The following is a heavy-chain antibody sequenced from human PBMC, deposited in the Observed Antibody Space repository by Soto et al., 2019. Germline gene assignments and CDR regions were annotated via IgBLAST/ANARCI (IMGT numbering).Heavy chain of an antibody. V-gene: IGHV1-18*01. CDR2: ISAYNGNT. J-gene: IGHJ5*02. CDR3: AGVEFWSGYYKDWFDP. D-gene: IGHD3-3*01. Sequence: QVQLVQSGAEVKKPGASVKVSCKASGYTFTSYGISWVRQAPGQGLEWMGWISAYNGNTNYAQQLQGRVTMTTDTSTSTAYMEMRSLRSDDTAVYYCAGVEFWSGYYKDWFDPWGQGTLVTVSS. CDR1: GYTFTSYG.